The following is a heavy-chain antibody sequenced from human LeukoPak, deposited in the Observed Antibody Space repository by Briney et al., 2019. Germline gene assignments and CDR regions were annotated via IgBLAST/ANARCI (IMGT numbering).Heavy chain of an antibody. CDR3: AKGGGYDYYYYYMDV. V-gene: IGHV3-30*02. Sequence: GGSLRLSCAASGFTFSSYGMHWVRQAPGKELEWVAFIRYDGSNKYYADSVKGRFTISRDNSKNTLYLQMNSLRAEDTAVYYCAKGGGYDYYYYYMDVWGKGTTVTISS. CDR2: IRYDGSNK. CDR1: GFTFSSYG. D-gene: IGHD5-12*01. J-gene: IGHJ6*03.